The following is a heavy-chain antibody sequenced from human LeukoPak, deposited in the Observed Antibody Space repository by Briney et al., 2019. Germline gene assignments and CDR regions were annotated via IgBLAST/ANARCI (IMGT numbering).Heavy chain of an antibody. CDR2: IYHSGST. D-gene: IGHD4-11*01. Sequence: NTSETLSLTCAVSGGSISSSNWWSWVRQPPGKGLEWIGEIYHSGSTNYNPSLKSRVTISVDRSKNQFSLKLSSVTAADTAVYYCARDGFLLQYSNPPLYYYYYYMDVWGKGTTVTVSS. V-gene: IGHV4-4*02. J-gene: IGHJ6*03. CDR1: GGSISSSNW. CDR3: ARDGFLLQYSNPPLYYYYYYMDV.